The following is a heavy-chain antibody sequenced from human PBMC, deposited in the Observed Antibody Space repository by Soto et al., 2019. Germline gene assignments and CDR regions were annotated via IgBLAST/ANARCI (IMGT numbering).Heavy chain of an antibody. CDR2: INSDGSST. J-gene: IGHJ4*02. V-gene: IGHV3-74*01. Sequence: GGSLRLSXAASGFTFSSYWMHWVRQAPGKGLVWVSRINSDGSSTSYADSVKGRFTISRDNAKNTLYLQMNSLRAEDTALYYCARESPVGATGFDYWGQGTLVTVSS. CDR3: ARESPVGATGFDY. CDR1: GFTFSSYW. D-gene: IGHD1-26*01.